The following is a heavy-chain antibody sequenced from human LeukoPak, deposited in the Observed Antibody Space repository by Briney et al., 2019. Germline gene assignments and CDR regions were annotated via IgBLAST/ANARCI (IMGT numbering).Heavy chain of an antibody. CDR2: IIPIFGTA. V-gene: IGHV1-69*13. D-gene: IGHD1-26*01. Sequence: SVKVSCKASGGTFSSYAISWVRQAPGQGLEWMGGIIPIFGTANYAQKFQGRVTITADESTSTAYMELSSLRSEDTAVYYCARERELLPLGYYYGMDVWGQGTTVTVSS. J-gene: IGHJ6*02. CDR3: ARERELLPLGYYYGMDV. CDR1: GGTFSSYA.